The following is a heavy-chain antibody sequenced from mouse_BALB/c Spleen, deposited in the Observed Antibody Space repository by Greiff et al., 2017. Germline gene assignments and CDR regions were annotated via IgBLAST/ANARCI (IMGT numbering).Heavy chain of an antibody. J-gene: IGHJ1*01. Sequence: EVNLVESGGGLVKPGGSLKLSCAASGFAFSSYDMSWVRQTPEKRLEWVAYISSGGGSTYYPDTVKGRFTISRDNAKNTLYLQMSSLKSEDTAMYYCARPNYYGSSYAFDVWGAGTTVTVSS. CDR1: GFAFSSYD. D-gene: IGHD1-1*01. CDR2: ISSGGGST. V-gene: IGHV5-12-1*01. CDR3: ARPNYYGSSYAFDV.